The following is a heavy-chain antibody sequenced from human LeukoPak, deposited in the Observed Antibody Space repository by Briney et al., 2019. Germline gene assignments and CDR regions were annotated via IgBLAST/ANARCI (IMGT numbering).Heavy chain of an antibody. Sequence: GGSLRLSCAASGFTFSSYSMNWVRQAPGKGLEWVSSISSSSSYIYYADSVKGRFTISRDNAKNSLYLQMNSLRAEDTAVYYCARELIAVAGSVYYYYGMDVWGQGTTVTISS. CDR3: ARELIAVAGSVYYYYGMDV. V-gene: IGHV3-21*01. J-gene: IGHJ6*02. CDR1: GFTFSSYS. CDR2: ISSSSSYI. D-gene: IGHD6-19*01.